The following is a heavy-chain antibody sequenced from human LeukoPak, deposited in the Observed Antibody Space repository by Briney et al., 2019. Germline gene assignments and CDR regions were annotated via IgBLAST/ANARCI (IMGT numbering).Heavy chain of an antibody. D-gene: IGHD2-2*01. CDR2: IYYSGST. CDR1: GGSISSSSYY. J-gene: IGHJ6*02. Sequence: PSETLSLTCTVSGGSISSSSYYWGWIRQPPGKGLEWIGYIYYSGSTNYNPSLKSRVTISVDTSKNQFSLKLSSVTAADTAVYYCAVRPNDQYCSSTSCSPGYGMDVWGQGTTVTVSS. CDR3: AVRPNDQYCSSTSCSPGYGMDV. V-gene: IGHV4-61*05.